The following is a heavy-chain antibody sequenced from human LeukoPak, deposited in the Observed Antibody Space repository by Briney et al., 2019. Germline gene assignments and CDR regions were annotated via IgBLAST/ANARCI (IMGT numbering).Heavy chain of an antibody. J-gene: IGHJ6*04. V-gene: IGHV3-23*01. CDR1: GITFSRYS. CDR2: ISGSGGST. CDR3: ALVPIAAALMDV. Sequence: GGSLRLSCAASGITFSRYSMNWVRQAPGKGLEWVSAISGSGGSTYYADSVKGRFTISRDNSKNTLYLQMNSLRAEDTAVYYCALVPIAAALMDVWGKGTTVTISS. D-gene: IGHD6-13*01.